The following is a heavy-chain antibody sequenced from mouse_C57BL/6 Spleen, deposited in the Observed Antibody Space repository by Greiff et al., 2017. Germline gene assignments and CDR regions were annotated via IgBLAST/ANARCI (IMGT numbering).Heavy chain of an antibody. D-gene: IGHD2-1*01. CDR2: IYPGDGDT. Sequence: QVQLQQSGAELVKPGASVKISCKASGYAFSSYWMNWVKQRPGKGLEWIGQIYPGDGDTNYNGKFKGKATLTADKSSSTAYMQLSSLTSEDSAVYFCARGYYGLYYFDYWGQGTTRTVSS. J-gene: IGHJ2*01. CDR3: ARGYYGLYYFDY. V-gene: IGHV1-80*01. CDR1: GYAFSSYW.